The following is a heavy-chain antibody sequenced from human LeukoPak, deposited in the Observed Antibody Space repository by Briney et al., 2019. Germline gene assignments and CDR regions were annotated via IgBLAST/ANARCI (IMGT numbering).Heavy chain of an antibody. V-gene: IGHV1-69*05. CDR1: VGTFSSYA. CDR3: AREGDGYNGVFDY. Sequence: SVKVSCKASVGTFSSYAISWVRQAPGQGLEWMGGIIPIFGTANYAQKFQGRVTITTDESTSTAYMELSSLRSEDTAVYYCAREGDGYNGVFDYWGQGTLVTVSS. J-gene: IGHJ4*02. CDR2: IIPIFGTA. D-gene: IGHD5-24*01.